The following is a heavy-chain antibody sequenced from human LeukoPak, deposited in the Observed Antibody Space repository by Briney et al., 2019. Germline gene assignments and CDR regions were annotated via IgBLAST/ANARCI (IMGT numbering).Heavy chain of an antibody. J-gene: IGHJ3*02. CDR3: ARGQAFDI. CDR1: GGSFSGYY. CDR2: INHSGST. V-gene: IGHV4-34*01. Sequence: SETLSLTCAVYGGSFSGYYWSWIRQPPGKGLEWIGEINHSGSTYYNPSLKSRVTISVDTSKNQFSLKLSSVTAADTAVYYCARGQAFDIWGQGTMVTVSS.